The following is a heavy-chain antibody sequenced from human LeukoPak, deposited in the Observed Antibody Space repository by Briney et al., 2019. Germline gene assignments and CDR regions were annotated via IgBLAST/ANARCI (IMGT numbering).Heavy chain of an antibody. D-gene: IGHD1-14*01. CDR3: ARVDGYDLNSNIDY. J-gene: IGHJ4*02. CDR1: GFTFDDYG. V-gene: IGHV3-20*04. CDR2: INWNGGST. Sequence: GSLRLSCAASGFTFDDYGMSWVRQAPGKGLEWVSGINWNGGSTGYADSVKGRFTISRDNAKNSLYLQMNSLRAEDTALYYCARVDGYDLNSNIDYWGQGTLVTVSS.